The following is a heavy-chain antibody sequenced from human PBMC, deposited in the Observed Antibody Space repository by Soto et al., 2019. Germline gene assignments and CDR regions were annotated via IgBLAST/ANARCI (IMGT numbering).Heavy chain of an antibody. J-gene: IGHJ5*02. CDR2: IYYSGST. V-gene: IGHV4-31*01. CDR3: ARGVSRSFDP. CDR1: GGSISSGGYY. D-gene: IGHD6-13*01. Sequence: QVQLQESGPGLVKPSQTLSLTCTVSGGSISSGGYYWSWIRQHPGKGLEWIGYIYYSGSTYYNPSLESAVTISIDTSKNQFARKLSSVTAADTAVYYCARGVSRSFDPLGQGTLVTVSS.